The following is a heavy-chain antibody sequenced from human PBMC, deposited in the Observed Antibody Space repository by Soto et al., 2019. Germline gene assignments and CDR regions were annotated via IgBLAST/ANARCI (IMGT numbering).Heavy chain of an antibody. V-gene: IGHV5-10-1*01. J-gene: IGHJ6*02. CDR2: IDPSDSYT. D-gene: IGHD1-26*01. CDR3: ARHQRVGATTAYYYYYGMDV. CDR1: GYSFTSYW. Sequence: GESLKISCKGSGYSFTSYWISWVRQMPGKGLEWMGRIDPSDSYTNYSPSFQGHVTISADKSISTAYLRWSSLKASDTAMYYSARHQRVGATTAYYYYYGMDVWGQGTTVTVSS.